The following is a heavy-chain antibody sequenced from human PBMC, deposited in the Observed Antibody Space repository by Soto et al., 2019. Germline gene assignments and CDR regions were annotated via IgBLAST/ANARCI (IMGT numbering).Heavy chain of an antibody. D-gene: IGHD3-22*01. Sequence: PGGSLRLSCAASGFTFSSYEMNWVRQAPGKGLEWVSYISSSGSTIYYADSVKGRFTISRDNAKNSLYLQMNSLRAGDTAVYYCARGGTTMIVVASYDYWGQGTLVTVSS. CDR3: ARGGTTMIVVASYDY. J-gene: IGHJ4*02. V-gene: IGHV3-48*03. CDR1: GFTFSSYE. CDR2: ISSSGSTI.